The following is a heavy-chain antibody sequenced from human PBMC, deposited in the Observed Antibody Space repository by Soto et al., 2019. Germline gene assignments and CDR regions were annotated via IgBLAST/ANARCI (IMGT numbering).Heavy chain of an antibody. V-gene: IGHV4-31*03. CDR2: IYYSGST. CDR1: GGSISSGGYY. D-gene: IGHD5-12*01. CDR3: ASHEMATTNFDY. J-gene: IGHJ4*02. Sequence: SETLSLTCTVSGGSISSGGYYWSWIRQHPGKGLEWIGYIYYSGSTYYNPSLKSRVTISVDTSKNQFSLKLSSVTAADTAVYYCASHEMATTNFDYWGQGTLVTVSS.